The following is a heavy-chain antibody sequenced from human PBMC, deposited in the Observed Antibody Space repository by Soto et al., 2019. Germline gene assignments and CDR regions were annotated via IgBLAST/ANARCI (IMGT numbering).Heavy chain of an antibody. V-gene: IGHV1-24*01. D-gene: IGHD6-13*01. Sequence: EASVKVSCKVSGYTLTELSMHWVRQAPGKGLEWMGGFDPEDGETIYAQKFQGRVTMTEDTSTDTAYMELSSLRSEDTAVYYCATGGQQLAFRTFDYWGQGTLVTVSS. CDR1: GYTLTELS. J-gene: IGHJ4*02. CDR2: FDPEDGET. CDR3: ATGGQQLAFRTFDY.